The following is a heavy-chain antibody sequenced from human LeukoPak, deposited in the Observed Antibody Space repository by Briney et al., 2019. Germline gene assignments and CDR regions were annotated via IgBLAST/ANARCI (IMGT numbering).Heavy chain of an antibody. Sequence: PGGSLRLSCAASGFTFSSYEMNWVRQAPGKGLEWVSYISSSGSTIYYADSVKGRFTISRDNAKNSLYLQMNSLRAEDTAVYYCARVSPVAGTKVGVGDYWGQGTLVTVSS. J-gene: IGHJ4*02. CDR1: GFTFSSYE. V-gene: IGHV3-48*03. CDR2: ISSSGSTI. D-gene: IGHD6-19*01. CDR3: ARVSPVAGTKVGVGDY.